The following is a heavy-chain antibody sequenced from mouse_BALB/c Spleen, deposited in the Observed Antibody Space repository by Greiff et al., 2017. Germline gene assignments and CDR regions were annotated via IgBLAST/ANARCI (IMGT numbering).Heavy chain of an antibody. J-gene: IGHJ1*01. CDR3: AREGHYYGSSWDV. Sequence: ESGPGLVKPSQSLSLTCSVTGYSITSGYYWNWIRQFPGNKLEWMGYISYDGSNNYNPSLKNRISITRDTSKNQFFLKLNSVTTEDTATYYCAREGHYYGSSWDVWGAGTTVTVSS. D-gene: IGHD1-1*01. CDR2: ISYDGSN. V-gene: IGHV3-6*02. CDR1: GYSITSGYY.